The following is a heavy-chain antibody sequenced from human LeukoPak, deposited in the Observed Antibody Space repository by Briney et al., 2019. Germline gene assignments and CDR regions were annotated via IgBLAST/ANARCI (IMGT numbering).Heavy chain of an antibody. J-gene: IGHJ5*02. D-gene: IGHD3-9*01. V-gene: IGHV1-8*02. CDR1: GGTFSSYA. CDR2: MNPNSGNT. CDR3: ARGGYYDILTGYYWFDP. Sequence: ASVKVSCKASGGTFSSYAISWVRQAPGQGLEWMGWMNPNSGNTGYAQKFQGRVTMTRNTSISTAYMELSSLRSEDTAVYYCARGGYYDILTGYYWFDPWGQGTLVTVSS.